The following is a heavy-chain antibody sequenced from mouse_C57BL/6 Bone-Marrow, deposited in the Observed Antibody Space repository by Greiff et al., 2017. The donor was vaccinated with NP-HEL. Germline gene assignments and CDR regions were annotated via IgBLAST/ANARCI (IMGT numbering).Heavy chain of an antibody. J-gene: IGHJ1*03. V-gene: IGHV7-1*01. CDR1: GFTFSDFY. CDR2: SRNKANDYTT. D-gene: IGHD4-1*01. Sequence: EVQGVESGGGLVQSGRSLRLSCATSGFTFSDFYMEWVRQAPGKGLEWIAASRNKANDYTTEYSASVKGRFIVSRDTSQSILYLQMNALRAEDTAIYYCARDSNWEGPGYWYFDVWGTGTTVTVSS. CDR3: ARDSNWEGPGYWYFDV.